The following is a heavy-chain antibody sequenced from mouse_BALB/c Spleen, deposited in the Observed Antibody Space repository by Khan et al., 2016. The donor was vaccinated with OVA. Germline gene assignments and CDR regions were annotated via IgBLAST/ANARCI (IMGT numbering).Heavy chain of an antibody. V-gene: IGHV9-3-1*01. CDR3: ARTLYGSGYDYAMDY. J-gene: IGHJ4*01. CDR2: INTYTGEP. CDR1: GYIFTNYG. D-gene: IGHD1-1*01. Sequence: QIQLVQSGPELKQPGETVKISCKASGYIFTNYGMTWVKQAPGKGLKWMGWINTYTGEPTYADDFKGRFAFSLETSATTAYLQHHNLKNEDTATYFCARTLYGSGYDYAMDYWGQGTSVTVSS.